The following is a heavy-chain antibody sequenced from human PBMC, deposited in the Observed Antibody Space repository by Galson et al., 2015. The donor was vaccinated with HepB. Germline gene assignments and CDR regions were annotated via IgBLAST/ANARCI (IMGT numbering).Heavy chain of an antibody. D-gene: IGHD4-17*01. CDR1: GFSLNTLGTC. V-gene: IGHV2-70*11. CDR3: ARTSNTVTNDY. CDR2: IDWDDDK. J-gene: IGHJ4*02. Sequence: PALVKPTQSLTLTCSFSGFSLNTLGTCVSWVRQPPGKALEWLARIDWDDDKYYNTSLKTRLTISKDTSKNQVVLTMTNMDSVDTATYYCARTSNTVTNDYWGQGTLVTVSS.